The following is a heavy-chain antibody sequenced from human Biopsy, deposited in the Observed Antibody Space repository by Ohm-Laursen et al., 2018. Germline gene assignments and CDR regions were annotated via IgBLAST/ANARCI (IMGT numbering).Heavy chain of an antibody. CDR1: GGTYSGYY. CDR3: ARFIVPSLHCSNGVCPIRWFDP. J-gene: IGHJ5*01. Sequence: PSETLSLTCAVYGGTYSGYYWSWIRQPPGQGLEWFGDVHHDGRANYNPSLKSLVTISGDMSTKQFSLKLSRVTAADTAVYYCARFIVPSLHCSNGVCPIRWFDPWGQGTLVTVFS. D-gene: IGHD2-2*01. CDR2: VHHDGRA. V-gene: IGHV4-34*01.